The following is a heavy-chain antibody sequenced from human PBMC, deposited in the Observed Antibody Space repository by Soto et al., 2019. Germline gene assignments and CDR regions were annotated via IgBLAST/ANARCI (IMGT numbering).Heavy chain of an antibody. V-gene: IGHV3-21*01. CDR2: ISSSSSYI. CDR3: ALEFCGSNGYYYFDN. Sequence: SGGSLRLSCAASGFTFSSYSMNWVRQAPGQGLEWVSSISSSSSYIYYADSVKGRFTISRDNAKNSLYLQMNSLRAEDTAVYYCALEFCGSNGYYYFDNWGQGTLVTVSS. J-gene: IGHJ4*01. CDR1: GFTFSSYS. D-gene: IGHD3-22*01.